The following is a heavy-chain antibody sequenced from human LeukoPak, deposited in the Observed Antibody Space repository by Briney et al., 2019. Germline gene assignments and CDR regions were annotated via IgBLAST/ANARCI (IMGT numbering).Heavy chain of an antibody. D-gene: IGHD3-3*01. J-gene: IGHJ4*02. V-gene: IGHV3-48*02. CDR1: GFTFSSYS. CDR3: ARVENWEYYDFWFDY. Sequence: GGSLRLSCAASGFTFSSYSMNWVRQAPGKGLEWVSYISSSSSTIYYADSVKGRFTISRDNAKNSLYLQMNSLRDEDTAVYYCARVENWEYYDFWFDYWGQGTLVIVSS. CDR2: ISSSSSTI.